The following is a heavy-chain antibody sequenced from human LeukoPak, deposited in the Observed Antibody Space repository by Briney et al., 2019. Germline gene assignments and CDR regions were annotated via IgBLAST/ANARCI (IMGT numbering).Heavy chain of an antibody. J-gene: IGHJ6*03. CDR3: AKGSSSEYYYYYYYMDV. Sequence: GGSLRLSCAASGFTFSSYAMSWVRQAPGKGLEWVSAISSSGGSTYYADSVKGRFTISRDNSKNTLYLQMNSLRAEDTAVYYCAKGSSSEYYYYYYYMDVWGKGTTVTVSS. CDR1: GFTFSSYA. D-gene: IGHD6-6*01. V-gene: IGHV3-23*01. CDR2: ISSSGGST.